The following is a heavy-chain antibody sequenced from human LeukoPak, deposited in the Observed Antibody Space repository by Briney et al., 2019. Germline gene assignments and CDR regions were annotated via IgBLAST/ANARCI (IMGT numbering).Heavy chain of an antibody. CDR1: GGSISSRNW. V-gene: IGHV4-4*02. Sequence: NPSGTLSLTCAVSGGSISSRNWWSWVRQPPGKGLEWIGEIYHSGSTYYNPSLKSRVTISVDTSKNQFSLKLSSVTAADTAVYYCARNHLGDFDYWGQGTLVTVSS. CDR3: ARNHLGDFDY. J-gene: IGHJ4*02. CDR2: IYHSGST.